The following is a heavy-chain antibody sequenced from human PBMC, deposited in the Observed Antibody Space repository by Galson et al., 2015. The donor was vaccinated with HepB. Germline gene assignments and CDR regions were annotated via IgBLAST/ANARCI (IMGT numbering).Heavy chain of an antibody. J-gene: IGHJ6*02. V-gene: IGHV1-46*01. D-gene: IGHD1-7*01. CDR2: INPSGGST. Sequence: SVKVSCKASGYTFTSYYMHWVRQAPGQGLEWMGIINPSGGSTSYAQKFQGRVTMTRDTSTSTVYMELSSLRSEDTAVYYCAGITGTLGMDVWGQGTTVTVSS. CDR3: AGITGTLGMDV. CDR1: GYTFTSYY.